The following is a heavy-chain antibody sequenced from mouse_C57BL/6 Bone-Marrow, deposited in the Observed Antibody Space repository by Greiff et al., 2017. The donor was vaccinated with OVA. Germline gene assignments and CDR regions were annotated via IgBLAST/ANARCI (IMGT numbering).Heavy chain of an antibody. CDR3: ARDQRFYSNPWFAY. V-gene: IGHV3-6*01. CDR2: ISYDGSN. D-gene: IGHD2-5*01. Sequence: EVQLQESGPGLVKPSQSLSLTCSVTGYSITSGYYWNWIRQFPGNKLEWMGYISYDGSNNYNPSLKNRISITRDTSKNQFFLKLNSVTTEDTATYYCARDQRFYSNPWFAYWGQGTLVTVSA. J-gene: IGHJ3*01. CDR1: GYSITSGYY.